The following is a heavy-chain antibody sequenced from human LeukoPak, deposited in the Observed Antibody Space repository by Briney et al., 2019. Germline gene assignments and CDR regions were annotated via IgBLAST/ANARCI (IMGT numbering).Heavy chain of an antibody. CDR2: IYYSGST. J-gene: IGHJ4*02. D-gene: IGHD6-13*01. CDR3: ARDHPGSSSWYFDY. CDR1: GGSISSGGYY. Sequence: SQTLSLTCTVSGGSISSGGYYWSWIRQHPGKGLEWIGYIYYSGSTYYNPSLKSRVTISVDTSKNQFSLKLSSVTAADTAVYYCARDHPGSSSWYFDYWGQGTLVTVSS. V-gene: IGHV4-31*03.